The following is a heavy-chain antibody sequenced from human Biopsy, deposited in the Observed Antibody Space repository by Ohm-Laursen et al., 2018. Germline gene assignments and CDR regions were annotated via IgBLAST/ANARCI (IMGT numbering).Heavy chain of an antibody. Sequence: SETLSLTCTVSGGSIRSPDHRWNWVRRAPGKGLERIGNFFYSWTTFYNPSLSRRVTMDLDTSSNQFSLKLKSVTSADTAVYFCARAYFYGLGTSNYFFDSWGQGALVTVSS. CDR1: GGSIRSPDHR. CDR2: FFYSWTT. J-gene: IGHJ4*02. CDR3: ARAYFYGLGTSNYFFDS. D-gene: IGHD3-10*01. V-gene: IGHV4-39*01.